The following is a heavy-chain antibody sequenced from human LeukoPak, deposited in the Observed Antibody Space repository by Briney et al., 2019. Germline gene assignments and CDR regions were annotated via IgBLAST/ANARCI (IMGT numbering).Heavy chain of an antibody. V-gene: IGHV3-30*18. J-gene: IGHJ4*02. CDR2: ISYDGSNK. D-gene: IGHD3-9*01. CDR1: GFTFSSYG. Sequence: GRSLRLSCAASGFTFSSYGMHWVRQAPGKGLEWVAVISYDGSNKYYADSVQGRLTISRDKSKNTLDLQMNSLRAEDTAVDYCAKVRGPDFDWLPPFDYWGQGTLVTVSS. CDR3: AKVRGPDFDWLPPFDY.